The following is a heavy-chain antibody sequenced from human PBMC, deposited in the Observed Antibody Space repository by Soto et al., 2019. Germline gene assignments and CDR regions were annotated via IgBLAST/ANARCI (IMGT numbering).Heavy chain of an antibody. CDR1: VCTFSDYA. J-gene: IGHJ6*01. V-gene: IGHV3-23*01. Sequence: VGSLRLSCACSVCTFSDYAMTCVRHAPGKWLEWVSTTRSNGEYTYYGDSAKGRFTVSRDNSKNTLYLEMSSVRAEDTAVYYCAKDSRNVAVSAARVYGMQVWGQGTTVSVSS. CDR2: TRSNGEYT. CDR3: AKDSRNVAVSAARVYGMQV. D-gene: IGHD2-2*01.